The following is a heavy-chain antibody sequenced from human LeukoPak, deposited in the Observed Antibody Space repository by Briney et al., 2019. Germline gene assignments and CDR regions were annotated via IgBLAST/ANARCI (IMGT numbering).Heavy chain of an antibody. D-gene: IGHD2-2*01. CDR3: ARKICSSTSCHFDY. CDR1: GYTFTGYY. Sequence: ASVKVSCKASGYTFTGYYMHWVRQAPGQGLEWMGWINPNSGGTNYAQKFQGRVTMTRDTSISTAYMELSRLRSDDTAVYYCARKICSSTSCHFDYWGQGTLSPSPQ. CDR2: INPNSGGT. V-gene: IGHV1-2*02. J-gene: IGHJ4*02.